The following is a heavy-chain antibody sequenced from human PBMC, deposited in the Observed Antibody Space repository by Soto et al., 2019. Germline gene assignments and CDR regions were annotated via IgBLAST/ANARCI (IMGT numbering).Heavy chain of an antibody. CDR2: IDTSGHNT. Sequence: EVQVLESGGGLIQPGGSLRLSCAFSGLTFSRYAASWVRQAPGKGLGWVSGIDTSGHNTYYADFVKGRFTISRDNSNNTLFLHMNNLRAEDTAVYYCAKAVGQYLYFFNNWGQGILVTVSS. J-gene: IGHJ4*02. CDR3: AKAVGQYLYFFNN. V-gene: IGHV3-23*01. CDR1: GLTFSRYA. D-gene: IGHD3-9*01.